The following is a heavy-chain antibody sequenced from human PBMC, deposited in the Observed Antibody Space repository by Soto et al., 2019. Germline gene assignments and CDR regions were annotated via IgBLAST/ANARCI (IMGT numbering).Heavy chain of an antibody. CDR1: GYTFTSYG. V-gene: IGHV1-18*01. CDR3: AREDPPSYGDHVFDY. Sequence: ASVKVSCKASGYTFTSYGISWVRQAPGQGLEWMGWISAYNGNTNYAQKLQGRVTMTTDTSTSTAYMELRSLRSDDTAVYYCAREDPPSYGDHVFDYWGQGTPVTVSS. CDR2: ISAYNGNT. D-gene: IGHD4-17*01. J-gene: IGHJ4*02.